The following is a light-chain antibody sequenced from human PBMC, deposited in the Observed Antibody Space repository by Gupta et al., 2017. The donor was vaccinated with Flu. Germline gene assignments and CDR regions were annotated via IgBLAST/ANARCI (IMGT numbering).Light chain of an antibody. CDR3: QQDNYSPLT. Sequence: DVQMTQSPSALSASVGDRVTITCRASQDIGNWLAWYQQKPESAPKSLIFATSTLRSGVPSRFSGIGSGTDFTLTITSLQAEDVGTYYCQQDNYSPLTFGTGTKVEI. J-gene: IGKJ4*01. CDR2: ATS. V-gene: IGKV1D-16*01. CDR1: QDIGNW.